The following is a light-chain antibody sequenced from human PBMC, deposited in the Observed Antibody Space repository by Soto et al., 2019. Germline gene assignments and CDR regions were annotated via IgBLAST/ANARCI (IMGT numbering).Light chain of an antibody. CDR2: DVS. V-gene: IGLV2-14*01. J-gene: IGLJ1*01. CDR1: SSDVGGYNY. CDR3: SSYTSSSTLNV. Sequence: QSALTQPASVSGSPGQSITISCTGTSSDVGGYNYASWYQQHPGKAPKLMIYDVSNRPSRVSNRFSGSKSGNTASLTISRLQAEDEAEYYCSSYTSSSTLNVFGTGTKVTVL.